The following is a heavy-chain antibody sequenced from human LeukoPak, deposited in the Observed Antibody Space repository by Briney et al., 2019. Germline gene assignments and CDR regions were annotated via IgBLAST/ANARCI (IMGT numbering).Heavy chain of an antibody. CDR3: ARDLRRIAAYCFDY. CDR1: GFTFSSYA. J-gene: IGHJ4*02. CDR2: ISSGGRDK. D-gene: IGHD6-25*01. V-gene: IGHV3-30*03. Sequence: SGGSLRLSCAASGFTFSSYAIHWVRQAPGKGLEWVAVISSGGRDKHHADSVKGRFTISRDNSKNTLYLQTNSLRAEDTAVYDCARDLRRIAAYCFDYWGQGTLVTVSS.